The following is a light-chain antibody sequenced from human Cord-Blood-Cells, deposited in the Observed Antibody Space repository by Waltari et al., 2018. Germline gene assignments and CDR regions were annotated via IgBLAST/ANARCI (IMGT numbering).Light chain of an antibody. CDR1: SSTVGGYTY. V-gene: IGLV2-14*03. CDR3: SSYTSSSTPWV. J-gene: IGLJ3*02. Sequence: QSALTQPASVSGSPGQAITTSCTGTSSTVGGYTYVSCYKQHPGKAPKLMIYDVSNRPSGVSNRFSGSKSGNTASLTISGLQAEDEADYYCSSYTSSSTPWVFGGGTKLTVL. CDR2: DVS.